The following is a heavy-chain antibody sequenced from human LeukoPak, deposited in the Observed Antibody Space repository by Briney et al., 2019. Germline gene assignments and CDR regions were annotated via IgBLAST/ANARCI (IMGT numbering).Heavy chain of an antibody. V-gene: IGHV3-48*03. Sequence: GGFLRLSCAASGFTFSSYEMNWVRQAPGKGLEWVSYISSSSSTIYYADSVKRRFTISRDKPKNSLSLQMNSLRAEDPAVYYCATDRGSMVRGVLGNWFDPWGQGTLVTVSS. J-gene: IGHJ5*02. CDR2: ISSSSSTI. D-gene: IGHD3-10*01. CDR1: GFTFSSYE. CDR3: ATDRGSMVRGVLGNWFDP.